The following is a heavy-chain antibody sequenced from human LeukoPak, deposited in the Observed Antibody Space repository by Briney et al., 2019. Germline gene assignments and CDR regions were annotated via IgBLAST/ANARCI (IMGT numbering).Heavy chain of an antibody. Sequence: SETLSLTCAVYGGSFSGYYWSWIRQPPGKGLEWIGEINHSGSTNYNPSLKSRVTISVDTSKNQFSLKLSSVTAADTAGYYCGRGGAPGGGADIWGQGTLVTVSS. V-gene: IGHV4-34*01. CDR1: GGSFSGYY. J-gene: IGHJ4*02. CDR3: GRGGAPGGGADI. CDR2: INHSGST. D-gene: IGHD3-16*01.